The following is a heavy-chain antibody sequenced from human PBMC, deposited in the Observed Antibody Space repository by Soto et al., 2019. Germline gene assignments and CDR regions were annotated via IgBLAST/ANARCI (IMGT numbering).Heavy chain of an antibody. CDR1: GYTLTELS. CDR2: FDPEDGET. CDR3: AKDRGGSFRNVAGGGWFDP. V-gene: IGHV1-24*01. Sequence: ASVKVSCKVSGYTLTELSMHWVRQAPGKGLEWMGGFDPEDGETIYAQKFQGRVTMTEDTSTDTAYMELSSLRSEDTAVYYCAKDRGGSFRNVAGGGWFDPWGQGTLVTVSS. J-gene: IGHJ5*02. D-gene: IGHD6-19*01.